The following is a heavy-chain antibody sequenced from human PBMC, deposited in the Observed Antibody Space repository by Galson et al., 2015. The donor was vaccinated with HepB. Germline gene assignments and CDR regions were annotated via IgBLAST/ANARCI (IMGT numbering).Heavy chain of an antibody. CDR2: ISAYNGNT. J-gene: IGHJ6*02. V-gene: IGHV1-18*01. D-gene: IGHD1-26*01. CDR3: ARDPDSGSYYYYYYYYGMDV. Sequence: SVKVSCKASGYTFTSYGISWVRQAPGQGLEWMGWISAYNGNTNYAQKLQGRVTMTTDTSTSTAYMELRSLRSDDTAVYYCARDPDSGSYYYYYYYYGMDVWGQGTTVTVSS. CDR1: GYTFTSYG.